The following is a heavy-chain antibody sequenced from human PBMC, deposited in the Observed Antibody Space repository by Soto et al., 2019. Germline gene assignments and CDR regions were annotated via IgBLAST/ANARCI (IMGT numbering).Heavy chain of an antibody. CDR1: GFTFTSSA. D-gene: IGHD4-17*01. J-gene: IGHJ4*02. V-gene: IGHV1-58*01. CDR2: IVVGSGNT. Sequence: ASVKVSCKASGFTFTSSAVQWVRQARGQRLEWIGWIVVGSGNTNYAQKFQERVTITRDMSTSTAYMELSSLRPEDTAVYYCAAGGNYGDYGGYYGHFDYWGQGTLVTVS. CDR3: AAGGNYGDYGGYYGHFDY.